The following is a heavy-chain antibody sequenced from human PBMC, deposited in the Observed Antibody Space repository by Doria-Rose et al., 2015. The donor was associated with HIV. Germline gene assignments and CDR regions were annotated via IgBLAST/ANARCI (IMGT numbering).Heavy chain of an antibody. V-gene: IGHV2-26*01. J-gene: IGHJ4*02. D-gene: IGHD6-13*01. CDR2: IFSDDER. CDR3: ARIKSSRWYHKYYFDF. CDR1: GVSLSSPGMG. Sequence: SGPVLVKPTETLTLTCTVSGVSLSSPGMGVSWIRQPPGKALEWLANIFSDDERSYKTSLKSRPTIYRGTSKSQVVLTMTDMDPVDTATYYCARIKSSRWYHKYYFDFWGQGTLVIVSA.